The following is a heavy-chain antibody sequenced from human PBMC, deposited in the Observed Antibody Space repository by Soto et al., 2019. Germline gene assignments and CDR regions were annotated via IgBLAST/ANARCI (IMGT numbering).Heavy chain of an antibody. J-gene: IGHJ3*02. CDR2: ISSSSSYI. D-gene: IGHD4-17*01. CDR3: ARGNYGVRAFDI. Sequence: GGSLRLSCAASGFTFSSYSMNWVRQAPGKGLEWVSSISSSSSYIYYADSVKGRFTISRDNAKNSLYLQMNSLRAEDTAVYYCARGNYGVRAFDIWGQGTMVTVSS. V-gene: IGHV3-21*01. CDR1: GFTFSSYS.